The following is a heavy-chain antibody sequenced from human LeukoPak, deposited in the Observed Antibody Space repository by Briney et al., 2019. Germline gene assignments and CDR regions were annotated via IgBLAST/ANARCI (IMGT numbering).Heavy chain of an antibody. CDR1: GGSISSGGYY. CDR3: ARALRIAAAGMLFDY. D-gene: IGHD6-13*01. Sequence: SETLSLTCTVSGGSISSGGYYWSWIRQHPGKGLEWIGYIYYSGSTYYNPSLKSRVTISVDTSKNQFSLKLISVTAADTAVYYCARALRIAAAGMLFDYWGQGTLVTVSS. J-gene: IGHJ4*02. V-gene: IGHV4-31*03. CDR2: IYYSGST.